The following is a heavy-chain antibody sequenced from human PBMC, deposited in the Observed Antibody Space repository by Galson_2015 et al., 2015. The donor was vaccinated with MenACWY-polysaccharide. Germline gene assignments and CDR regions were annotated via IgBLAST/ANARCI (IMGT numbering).Heavy chain of an antibody. J-gene: IGHJ4*02. CDR2: ISSDSNHI. Sequence: SLRLSCAASGFIFSVYTMNWVRQAPGKGPEWLASISSDSNHIFYADSLQGRFTISRDNAKNLLYLYLSSLRPEDTAVYFCAKPLLGRCTDGRCPPPDSWGQGSLVTVSP. D-gene: IGHD2-15*01. V-gene: IGHV3-21*01. CDR3: AKPLLGRCTDGRCPPPDS. CDR1: GFIFSVYT.